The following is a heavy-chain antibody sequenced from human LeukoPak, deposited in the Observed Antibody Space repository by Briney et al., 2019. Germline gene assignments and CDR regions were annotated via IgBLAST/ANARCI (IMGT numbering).Heavy chain of an antibody. CDR1: GFTFSHYA. J-gene: IGHJ3*02. CDR2: ISDDGSNK. D-gene: IGHD2-2*03. CDR3: ARVDDLDAFDI. Sequence: PGGSLRLSCVTSGFTFSHYAMHWVRQAPGKGLEWVAVISDDGSNKYYADSVKGRFTISRDNSKNTLYLQINSLRAEDTAMYYCARVDDLDAFDIWGQGTMVTVSS. V-gene: IGHV3-30*04.